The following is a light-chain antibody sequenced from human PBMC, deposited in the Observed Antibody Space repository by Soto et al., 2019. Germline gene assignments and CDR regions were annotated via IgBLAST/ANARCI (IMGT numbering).Light chain of an antibody. CDR2: DAS. CDR3: QQRSNWPPTWT. V-gene: IGKV3-11*01. J-gene: IGKJ1*01. Sequence: EIVLTQSPATLSLSPGERATLSCRASQSVSTYLAWYQQKPGQAPRLLIYDASKWATGIPARFSGSGSGTDFTLTITSLEPEDFGVYYCQQRSNWPPTWTFGQGTKVDIK. CDR1: QSVSTY.